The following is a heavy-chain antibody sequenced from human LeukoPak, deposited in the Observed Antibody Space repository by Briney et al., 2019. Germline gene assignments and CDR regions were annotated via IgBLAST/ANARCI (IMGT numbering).Heavy chain of an antibody. V-gene: IGHV1-18*01. J-gene: IGHJ4*02. D-gene: IGHD5-24*01. CDR3: ATKDGYNCLNF. Sequence: ASVNASCKASGYTLTTYGISWVRQAPGQGLEWMGWISADNGNTNYAQKGQGRVTMTTDTSTSTAYMELRSLRSDDTAVYYCATKDGYNCLNFWGQGTLVTVSS. CDR2: ISADNGNT. CDR1: GYTLTTYG.